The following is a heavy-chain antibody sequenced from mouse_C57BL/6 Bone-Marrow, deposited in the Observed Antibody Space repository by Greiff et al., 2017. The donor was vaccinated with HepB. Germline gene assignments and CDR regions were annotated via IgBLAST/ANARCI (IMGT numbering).Heavy chain of an antibody. Sequence: EVKLMESGPELVKPGASVKMSCKASGYTFTDYNMHWVKQSHGKSLEWIGYINPNNGGTSYNQKFKGKATLTVNKSSSTAYMELRSLTSEDSAVYYCARKGDYGSSWGYFDVWGTGTTVTVSS. D-gene: IGHD1-1*01. CDR3: ARKGDYGSSWGYFDV. CDR2: INPNNGGT. V-gene: IGHV1-22*01. CDR1: GYTFTDYN. J-gene: IGHJ1*03.